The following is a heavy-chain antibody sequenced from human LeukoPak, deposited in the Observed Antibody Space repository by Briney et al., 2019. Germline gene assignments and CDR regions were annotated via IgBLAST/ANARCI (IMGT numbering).Heavy chain of an antibody. V-gene: IGHV1-69*05. CDR3: TRSSSYSSGWWSFDY. Sequence: GASVKVSCKASGGTFSSYAISWVRQAPGQGLEWMGGIIPIFGTANYAQKFQGRVTITTDESTSTAYMELSSLRSEDTAVYYCTRSSSYSSGWWSFDYWGQGTLATVSS. D-gene: IGHD6-19*01. CDR1: GGTFSSYA. CDR2: IIPIFGTA. J-gene: IGHJ4*02.